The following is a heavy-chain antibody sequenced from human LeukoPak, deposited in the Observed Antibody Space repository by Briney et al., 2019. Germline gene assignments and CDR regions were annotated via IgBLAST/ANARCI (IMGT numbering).Heavy chain of an antibody. CDR3: ARGQRAYYYDSSGYSDAFDI. V-gene: IGHV1-8*01. CDR2: MNPNSGNT. J-gene: IGHJ3*02. CDR1: GYTFTSYD. D-gene: IGHD3-22*01. Sequence: EASVKVSFKASGYTFTSYDINWVRQATGQGREWMGWMNPNSGNTGYAQKFQGRVTMTRNTSISTAYMELSSLRSEDTAVYYCARGQRAYYYDSSGYSDAFDIWGQGTMVTVSS.